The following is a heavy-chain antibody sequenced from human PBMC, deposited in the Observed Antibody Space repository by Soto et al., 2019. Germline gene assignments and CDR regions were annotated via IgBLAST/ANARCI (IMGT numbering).Heavy chain of an antibody. J-gene: IGHJ6*02. CDR2: IIPMFGTS. CDR1: GGTFTNYA. Sequence: QLQLVQSGAEVKKPGSSVKVSCKASGGTFTNYAISWVRQAPGQGLEWMGAIIPMFGTSIYAQKSQGTVTITADDSTSTAYMDLSSLRSEDTAVYYCAGGVRTGNYGMDVWGQGTTVTVSS. V-gene: IGHV1-69*01. CDR3: AGGVRTGNYGMDV. D-gene: IGHD3-10*01.